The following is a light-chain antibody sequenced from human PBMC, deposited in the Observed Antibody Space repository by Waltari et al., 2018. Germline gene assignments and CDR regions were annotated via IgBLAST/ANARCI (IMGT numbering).Light chain of an antibody. Sequence: QSALTQPPSASGSHGQSLTTSCTSTSGDFGNSNSVSWYQQSPGTAPKLMIYDVTNRPSGVPHRFSGSKSGNTASLTISGLQAEDEADYYCSSPTTSITWVFGGGTKLTVL. CDR3: SSPTTSITWV. CDR1: SGDFGNSNS. V-gene: IGLV2-18*02. CDR2: DVT. J-gene: IGLJ3*02.